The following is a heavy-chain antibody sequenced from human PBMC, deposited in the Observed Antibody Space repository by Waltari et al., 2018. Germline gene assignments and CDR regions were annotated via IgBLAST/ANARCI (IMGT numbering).Heavy chain of an antibody. V-gene: IGHV3-30-3*01. D-gene: IGHD3-3*01. CDR3: ARDPSGGYDFWSGYFDY. CDR1: GFTFSSYA. Sequence: QVQLVESGGGVVQPGRSLRLSCAASGFTFSSYAMNWVRQAPGKGLEWVAVISYDGSNKYYADSVKGRFTISRDNSKNTLYLQMNSLRAEDTAVYYCARDPSGGYDFWSGYFDYWGQGTLVTVSS. CDR2: ISYDGSNK. J-gene: IGHJ4*02.